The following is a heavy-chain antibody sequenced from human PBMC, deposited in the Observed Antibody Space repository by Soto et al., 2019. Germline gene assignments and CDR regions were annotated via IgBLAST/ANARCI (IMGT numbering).Heavy chain of an antibody. CDR3: AKDRSGSYETADY. Sequence: PGGSLRLSCAASGFTFSSYGMHWVRQAPGKGLEWVAVISYDGSNKYYADSVKGRFTISRDNSKNTLYLQMNSLRAEDTAVYYCAKDRSGSYETADYWGQGTLVTSPQ. CDR1: GFTFSSYG. D-gene: IGHD1-26*01. J-gene: IGHJ4*02. CDR2: ISYDGSNK. V-gene: IGHV3-30*18.